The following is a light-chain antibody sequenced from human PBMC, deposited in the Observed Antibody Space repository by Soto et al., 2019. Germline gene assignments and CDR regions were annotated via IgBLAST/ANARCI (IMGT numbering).Light chain of an antibody. V-gene: IGKV3-20*01. CDR2: GAS. CDR1: QSVSSSF. Sequence: EIVLTQSPGTLSLTPGERATLSCRASQSVSSSFLVWYKQRPGQAPRLLMSGASTKATGTPDRFSGGGSGTDFTLIISSVEPEDFAVYYCQQYDNSPETFGQGTKVEIK. J-gene: IGKJ1*01. CDR3: QQYDNSPET.